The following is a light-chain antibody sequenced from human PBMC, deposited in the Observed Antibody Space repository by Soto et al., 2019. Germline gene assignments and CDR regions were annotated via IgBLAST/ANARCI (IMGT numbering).Light chain of an antibody. V-gene: IGKV3-15*01. CDR1: QSVSSN. CDR2: GAS. CDR3: QQYNNWLPNLQFT. Sequence: EIVMTQSPATLSVSPGERATLSCRASQSVSSNLAWYQQKPGQAPRLLIYGASTRATGIPARFSGSGSGTDFTLTISSLQSEDFAVYYCQQYNNWLPNLQFTFGPGTKVDIK. J-gene: IGKJ3*01.